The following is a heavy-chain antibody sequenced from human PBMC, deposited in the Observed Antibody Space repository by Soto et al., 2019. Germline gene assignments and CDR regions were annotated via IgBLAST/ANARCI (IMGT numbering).Heavy chain of an antibody. CDR1: GGTFSSYA. J-gene: IGHJ4*02. Sequence: SVKVSCKASGGTFSSYAISWVRQAPGQGLEWMGGIIPIFGTANYAQKFQGRVAMTTDTSTSTAYMELRSLRSDDTAVYYCARGSTTEKVDSWGQGTLVTVSS. V-gene: IGHV1-69*05. CDR3: ARGSTTEKVDS. CDR2: IIPIFGTA. D-gene: IGHD4-17*01.